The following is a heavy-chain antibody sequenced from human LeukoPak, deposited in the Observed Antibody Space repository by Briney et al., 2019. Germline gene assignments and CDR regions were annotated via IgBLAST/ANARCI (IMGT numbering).Heavy chain of an antibody. CDR3: TRDGSGWSNY. V-gene: IGHV3-7*01. CDR2: IKQDGSEK. D-gene: IGHD6-19*01. Sequence: QPGGSLRLSCVASGFTFSNYWKGWVRQAPGEGLEWVANIKQDGSEKFHVDSVKGRFTISRDNAKNSLYVQMNSLRVEDTAVYYCTRDGSGWSNYWGQGTPVTASS. CDR1: GFTFSNYW. J-gene: IGHJ4*02.